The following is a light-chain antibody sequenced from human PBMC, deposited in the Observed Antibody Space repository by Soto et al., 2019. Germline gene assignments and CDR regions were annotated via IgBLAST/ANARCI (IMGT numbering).Light chain of an antibody. J-gene: IGKJ5*01. CDR3: QQRSNWLTT. CDR1: QSVSSY. CDR2: DAS. Sequence: EIVLTQSPATLSLSPGEGATLSCRASQSVSSYLAWYQQKPGQAPRLLIYDASNRATGIPARFSGSGSGTDFTLTISSLEPEDFAVYYCQQRSNWLTTFGQGTRLEIK. V-gene: IGKV3-11*01.